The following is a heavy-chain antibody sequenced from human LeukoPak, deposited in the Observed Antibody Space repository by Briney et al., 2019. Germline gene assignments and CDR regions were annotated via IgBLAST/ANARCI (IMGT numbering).Heavy chain of an antibody. J-gene: IGHJ6*02. CDR1: GFTFSSYS. CDR3: ARDVGDGMDV. CDR2: ISSSSSYI. Sequence: GGSLRLSCAASGFTFSSYSMNWVRQAPGEGLEWVSSISSSSSYIYYADLVKGRFTISRDNGQNSLYLQMNSLRAEDTAVYYCARDVGDGMDVWGQGTTVTVSS. D-gene: IGHD2-15*01. V-gene: IGHV3-21*01.